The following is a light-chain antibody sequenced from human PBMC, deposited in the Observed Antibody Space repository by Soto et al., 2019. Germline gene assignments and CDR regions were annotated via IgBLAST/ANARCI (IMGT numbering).Light chain of an antibody. V-gene: IGKV3-11*01. Sequence: EIVLTQSPGTLSLSPGERATLSCRASRSVTTFLAWYQQKPGQAPRLLIYDASNRATGIPARLSGSGSGTDFTLTISSLEPEDFAVYYCQQRSNWPPLTFGGGTKVDIK. CDR3: QQRSNWPPLT. CDR1: RSVTTF. CDR2: DAS. J-gene: IGKJ4*01.